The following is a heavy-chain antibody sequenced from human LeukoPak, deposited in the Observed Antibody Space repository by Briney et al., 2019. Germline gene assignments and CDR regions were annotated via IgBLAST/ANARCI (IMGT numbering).Heavy chain of an antibody. CDR1: GFTFISYW. CDR2: IKQDGSEK. V-gene: IGHV3-7*03. Sequence: GGSLRLSCAASGFTFISYWMSWVRQAPGKGLEWVANIKQDGSEKNYVDSVKGRFTISRDNAKNSLYLQMNSLRAEDTAVYYCARDQPFGSYWGQGTLVTVSS. J-gene: IGHJ4*02. CDR3: ARDQPFGSY. D-gene: IGHD3-10*01.